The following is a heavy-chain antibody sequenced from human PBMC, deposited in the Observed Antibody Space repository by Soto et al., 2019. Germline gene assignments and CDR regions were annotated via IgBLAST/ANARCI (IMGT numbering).Heavy chain of an antibody. CDR3: ARDSSHYFDY. V-gene: IGHV1-18*04. CDR2: ISAYNGNT. CDR1: GYTFTSYG. Sequence: ASVKVSCKASGYTFTSYGISWVRQAPGQGLEWMGWISAYNGNTNYIEDLQGRVTLTADTSTSTAYMELRNLRSDDTAVYFCARDSSHYFDYWGQGTLVTVSS. D-gene: IGHD6-13*01. J-gene: IGHJ4*02.